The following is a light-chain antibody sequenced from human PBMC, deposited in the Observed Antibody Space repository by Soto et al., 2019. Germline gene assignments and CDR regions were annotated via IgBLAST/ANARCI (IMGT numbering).Light chain of an antibody. CDR3: QQYNNWPT. J-gene: IGKJ1*01. CDR2: GAA. Sequence: EIVLTQSLGTLSLYTGERGTLSFRPSQSVSSTFAWYQQTPGPAPRLLIYGAATRATGIPARFSGSGSGTEFTLPFSRLQSDDFAVYYCQQYNNWPTFCQGTMV. V-gene: IGKV3-15*01. CDR1: QSVSST.